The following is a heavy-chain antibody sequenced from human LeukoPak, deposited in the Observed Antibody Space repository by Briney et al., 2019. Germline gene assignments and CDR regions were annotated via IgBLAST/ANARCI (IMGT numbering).Heavy chain of an antibody. CDR3: ARDRYYYDSSGYSPGGY. J-gene: IGHJ4*02. CDR2: ISYDGSNK. V-gene: IGHV3-30-3*01. CDR1: GFTFSSYA. D-gene: IGHD3-22*01. Sequence: GGSLRLSCAASGFTFSSYAMHWVRQAPGKGLEWVAVISYDGSNKYYADSVKGRFTISRDNSKNTLYLQMNSLRAEDTAVYYCARDRYYYDSSGYSPGGYWGQETLVTVSS.